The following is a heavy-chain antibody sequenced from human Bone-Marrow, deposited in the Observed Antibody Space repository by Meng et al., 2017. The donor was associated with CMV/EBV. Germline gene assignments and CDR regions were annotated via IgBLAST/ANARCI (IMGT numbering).Heavy chain of an antibody. CDR3: ARELPHPTYYYYGMDV. D-gene: IGHD1-26*01. CDR1: GDSVSSNSAA. J-gene: IGHJ6*02. CDR2: TYYRSKWYN. V-gene: IGHV6-1*01. Sequence: SETLSLTCAISGDSVSSNSAAWNWIRQSPSRGLEWLGRTYYRSKWYNDYAVSAKSRITINPDTSKNQFSLQLNSVTPEDTAVYYCARELPHPTYYYYGMDVWGQGTTVTVSS.